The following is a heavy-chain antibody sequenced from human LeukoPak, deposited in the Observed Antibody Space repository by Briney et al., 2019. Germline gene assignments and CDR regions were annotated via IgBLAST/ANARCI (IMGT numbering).Heavy chain of an antibody. D-gene: IGHD2-2*01. V-gene: IGHV3-30*02. J-gene: IGHJ4*02. CDR2: IWYDGSNK. Sequence: PRGSLRLSCAASGFTFNNYGMHWVRQAPGKGLEWVAFIWYDGSNKYYADSVKGRFTISRDNSKNTLYLQMSSLRAEDTAVYYCAKAWSYCSSTSCSAPGYWGQGTLVTVSS. CDR3: AKAWSYCSSTSCSAPGY. CDR1: GFTFNNYG.